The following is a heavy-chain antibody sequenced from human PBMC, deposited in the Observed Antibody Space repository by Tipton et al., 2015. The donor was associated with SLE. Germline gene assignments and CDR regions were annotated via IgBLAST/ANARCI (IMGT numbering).Heavy chain of an antibody. CDR2: ISWNSGSI. CDR1: GFTVSSNY. J-gene: IGHJ4*02. V-gene: IGHV3-9*01. Sequence: QLVQSGGGLVQPGGSLRLSCAASGFTVSSNYMSWVRQAPGKGLEWVSGISWNSGSIGYADSVKGRFTISRDNAKNSLYLQMNSLRAEDTALYYCAKEGSSWYYFDYWGQGTLVTVSS. D-gene: IGHD6-13*01. CDR3: AKEGSSWYYFDY.